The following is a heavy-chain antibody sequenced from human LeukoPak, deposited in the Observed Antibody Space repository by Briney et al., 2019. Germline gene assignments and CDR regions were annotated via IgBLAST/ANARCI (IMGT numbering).Heavy chain of an antibody. J-gene: IGHJ6*03. CDR3: VGGGHRLFDYYNNYMAV. CDR2: IIAYNGYT. CDR1: GYTFTNYC. Sequence: GASVKVSCKASGYTFTNYCISWVRQAPRQGLEWVEWIIAYNGYTHYAQINQGRVTMTTDTPTSKDYLELRSVRSDDTAVYYFVGGGHRLFDYYNNYMAVWGKGTTATV. D-gene: IGHD2-21*01. V-gene: IGHV1-18*01.